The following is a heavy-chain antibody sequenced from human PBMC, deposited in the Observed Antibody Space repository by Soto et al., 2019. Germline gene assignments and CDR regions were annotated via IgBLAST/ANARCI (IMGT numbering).Heavy chain of an antibody. CDR2: IYKGGNT. V-gene: IGHV3-53*01. CDR3: AKRSGYQEAAYLDY. J-gene: IGHJ4*02. CDR1: GFTVSSNY. D-gene: IGHD5-12*01. Sequence: GGSLRLSCAASGFTVSSNYMTWVRQAPGKGLEWVSVIYKGGNTYYADSVRGRFTIPRDNSKNTLYLQMNSLRAEDTAVYYCAKRSGYQEAAYLDYWGQGTLVTVSS.